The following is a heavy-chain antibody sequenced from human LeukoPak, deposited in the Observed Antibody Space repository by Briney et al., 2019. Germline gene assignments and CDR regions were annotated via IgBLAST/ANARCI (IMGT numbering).Heavy chain of an antibody. J-gene: IGHJ4*02. CDR2: ISTDAGET. V-gene: IGHV3-23*01. D-gene: IGHD3-10*01. CDR3: AKGSGNGYGSGPFDY. CDR1: GFTFSNSG. Sequence: GGSLRLSCAASGFTFSNSGMSWVRQAPGKGLEWVSAISTDAGETHYADSVKGRLTISRDNSKNTVSLQMSSLRAEDTALYYCAKGSGNGYGSGPFDYWGQGTLVTVSS.